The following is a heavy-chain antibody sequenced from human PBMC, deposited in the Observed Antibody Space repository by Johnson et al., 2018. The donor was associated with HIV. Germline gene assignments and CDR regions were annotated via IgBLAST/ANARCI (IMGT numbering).Heavy chain of an antibody. CDR1: GFTVSSNY. Sequence: QVQLVESGGGLVQPGGSLRLSCAASGFTVSSNYMSWVRQAPGKGLEWVAVISKDGANNYHADSVKGRFTISRDNAKNSLILQMNSLRDEDTAVYYCARRTVTALFDIWGQGTLVTVSS. CDR2: ISKDGANN. D-gene: IGHD4-17*01. J-gene: IGHJ3*02. V-gene: IGHV3-30*03. CDR3: ARRTVTALFDI.